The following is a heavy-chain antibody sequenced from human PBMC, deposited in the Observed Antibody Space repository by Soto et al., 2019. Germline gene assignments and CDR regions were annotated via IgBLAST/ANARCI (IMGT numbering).Heavy chain of an antibody. J-gene: IGHJ5*02. CDR1: GFSLSTSGVA. CDR2: IYWDDDK. V-gene: IGHV2-5*02. Sequence: QITLQESGPTLVKPTQTLTLTCTFSGFSLSTSGVAVGWIRQPPGKALEWLALIYWDDDKRYSPSLKSRLTITKDTSKNQVVLTMTNMDPVDTATYYCAHRRGYYGSGSYSGMFWFDPWGQGTLVTVSS. CDR3: AHRRGYYGSGSYSGMFWFDP. D-gene: IGHD3-10*01.